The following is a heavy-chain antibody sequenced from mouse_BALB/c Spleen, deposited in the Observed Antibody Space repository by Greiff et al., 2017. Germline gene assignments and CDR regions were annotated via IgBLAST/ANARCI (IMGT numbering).Heavy chain of an antibody. CDR3: ARGDFYYAMDY. V-gene: IGHV5-6-5*01. Sequence: EVQVVESGGGLVKPGGSLKLSCAASGFTFSSYAMSWVRQTPEKRLEWVASISSGGSTYYPDSVKGRFTISRDNARNILYLQMSSLRSEDTAMYYCARGDFYYAMDYWGQGTSVTVSS. CDR1: GFTFSSYA. CDR2: ISSGGST. J-gene: IGHJ4*01.